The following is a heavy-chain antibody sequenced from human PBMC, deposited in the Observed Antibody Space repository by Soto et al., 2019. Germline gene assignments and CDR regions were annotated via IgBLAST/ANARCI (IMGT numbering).Heavy chain of an antibody. D-gene: IGHD2-2*02. V-gene: IGHV1-18*01. Sequence: QVQLVQSGAEVKKPGASVKVSCKASGYTFTSYGISWVRQAPGQGLEWMGWISAYNGNTNYAQKLQGRVTMTTDTSTSTAYMELRSLRSDDTAVYYCARARYCSSTSCYTGYYYYYGMDVWGQGTTVTVSS. CDR1: GYTFTSYG. CDR2: ISAYNGNT. J-gene: IGHJ6*02. CDR3: ARARYCSSTSCYTGYYYYYGMDV.